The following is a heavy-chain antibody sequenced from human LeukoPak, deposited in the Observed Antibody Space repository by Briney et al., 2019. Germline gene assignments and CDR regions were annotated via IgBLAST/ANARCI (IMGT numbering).Heavy chain of an antibody. D-gene: IGHD3-10*01. CDR1: GGSISSGSYY. CDR2: TYTSGST. J-gene: IGHJ3*02. V-gene: IGHV4-61*02. CDR3: ARAVLLDAFDI. Sequence: SQTLSLTCTVSGGSISSGSYYWSWIRQPAGKGLEWIGRTYTSGSTNYNPSLKSRVTISVDTSKNQFSLKLSSVTAADTAVYYCARAVLLDAFDIWGQGTMVTVSS.